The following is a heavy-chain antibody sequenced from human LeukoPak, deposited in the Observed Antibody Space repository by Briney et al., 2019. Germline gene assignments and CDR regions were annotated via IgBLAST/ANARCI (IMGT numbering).Heavy chain of an antibody. CDR3: AKEPQGYCSSTSCYGPYFDY. J-gene: IGHJ4*02. CDR2: ISYDGSNK. Sequence: GGSLGLSCAASGFTFSSYGMHWVRQAPGKGLEWVAVISYDGSNKYYADSVKGRLTISRDNSKNTLYLQMNSLRAEDTAVYYCAKEPQGYCSSTSCYGPYFDYWGQGTLVTVSS. D-gene: IGHD2-2*01. CDR1: GFTFSSYG. V-gene: IGHV3-30*18.